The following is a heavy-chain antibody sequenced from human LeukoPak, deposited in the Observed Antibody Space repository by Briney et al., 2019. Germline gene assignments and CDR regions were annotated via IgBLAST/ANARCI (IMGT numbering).Heavy chain of an antibody. J-gene: IGHJ4*02. CDR3: ATSIRYCSGGSCIDY. Sequence: GGSLGLSCAASGFTVSSNYMSWVRLAPGKGLEWVSVIYSGGSTYYADSVKGRFTISRDNSRNTLYLQMNSLRAEDTAVYYCATSIRYCSGGSCIDYWGQGTLVTVSS. D-gene: IGHD2-15*01. V-gene: IGHV3-53*01. CDR1: GFTVSSNY. CDR2: IYSGGST.